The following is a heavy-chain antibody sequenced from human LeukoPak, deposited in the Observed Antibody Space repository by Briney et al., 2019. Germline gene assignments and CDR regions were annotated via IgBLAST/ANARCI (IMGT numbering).Heavy chain of an antibody. CDR2: INPNSGGI. V-gene: IGHV1-2*02. CDR3: ARVTYCSSTSCYYYFDP. D-gene: IGHD2-2*01. J-gene: IGHJ5*02. Sequence: ASVKVSCKASGYTFTGYYMHWVRQAPGQVLEWMGWINPNSGGINYAQKFQGRVTMTRDTSICTAYMELSRLRSDDTAVYYCARVTYCSSTSCYYYFDPWGQGTLVTVSS. CDR1: GYTFTGYY.